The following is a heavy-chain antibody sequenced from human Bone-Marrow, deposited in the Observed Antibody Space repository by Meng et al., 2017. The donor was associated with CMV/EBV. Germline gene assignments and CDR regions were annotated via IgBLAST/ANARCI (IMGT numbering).Heavy chain of an antibody. V-gene: IGHV5-51*01. CDR1: AYRFTSYC. CDR3: AINDFWSGLQGSDY. Sequence: KVSAYRFTSYCIGWLPQMPGKGLEWMGIIYPGDSDTRYSPSFQGQVTISADKSISTAYLQWSSLKASDTAMYYCAINDFWSGLQGSDYWGQGTLVTVSS. CDR2: IYPGDSDT. D-gene: IGHD3-3*01. J-gene: IGHJ4*02.